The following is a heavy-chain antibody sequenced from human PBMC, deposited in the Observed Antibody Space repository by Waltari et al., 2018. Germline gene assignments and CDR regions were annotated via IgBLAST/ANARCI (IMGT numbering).Heavy chain of an antibody. CDR2: IRSKPNRYAT. CDR3: TRQYYDILTGYYLN. J-gene: IGHJ4*02. CDR1: GFTFSGSA. V-gene: IGHV3-73*01. D-gene: IGHD3-9*01. Sequence: EVQLVESGGGLVQPGGSLKLSCAASGFTFSGSAMHWVRQASGNGLEWVGLIRSKPNRYATAYAASLKGRFTISRDDSKNTAYLQMNSLKTEDTAVYYCTRQYYDILTGYYLNWGQGTLVTVSS.